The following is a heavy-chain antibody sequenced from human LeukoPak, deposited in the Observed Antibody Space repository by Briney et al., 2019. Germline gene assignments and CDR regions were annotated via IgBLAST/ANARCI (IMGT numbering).Heavy chain of an antibody. J-gene: IGHJ4*02. D-gene: IGHD3-10*01. CDR1: GYSFTSYW. V-gene: IGHV5-51*01. CDR2: IYPGDSDT. CDR3: ARHSAYGSGSYYNAGIDY. Sequence: GESLKISCKGSGYSFTSYWIGWVRQMPEKGLEWMGIIYPGDSDTRYSPSFQGQVTISADKSISTAYLQWSSLKASDTAMYYCARHSAYGSGSYYNAGIDYWGQGTLVTVSS.